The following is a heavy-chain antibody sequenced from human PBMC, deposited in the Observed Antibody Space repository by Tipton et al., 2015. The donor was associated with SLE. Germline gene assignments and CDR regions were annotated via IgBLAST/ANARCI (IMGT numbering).Heavy chain of an antibody. CDR1: GGSFSGYY. V-gene: IGHV4-34*01. CDR3: ARDTGYYYDSSGYGFDI. Sequence: TLSLTCAVYGGSFSGYYWSWIRQPPGKGLEWIGEINHSGSTNYNPSLKSLVTISVDTSKNQFSLKLSSVTAADTAVYYCARDTGYYYDSSGYGFDIWGQGTMITVSS. D-gene: IGHD3-22*01. J-gene: IGHJ3*02. CDR2: INHSGST.